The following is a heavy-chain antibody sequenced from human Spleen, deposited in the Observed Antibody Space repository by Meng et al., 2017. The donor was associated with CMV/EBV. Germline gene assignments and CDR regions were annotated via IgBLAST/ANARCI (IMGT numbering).Heavy chain of an antibody. D-gene: IGHD3-3*01. CDR1: GGSFSGYY. CDR3: ARGDYYDSNSSPVALDV. CDR2: IVHTGHT. J-gene: IGHJ3*01. V-gene: IGHV4-34*12. Sequence: SETLSLTCAVYGGSFSGYYWSWIRQSPGKGLEWIAEIVHTGHTLYNPSLKSRVTMSMDTSNHQFSLMLSSVTAADTAVYYCARGDYYDSNSSPVALDVWGRGARVTVSS.